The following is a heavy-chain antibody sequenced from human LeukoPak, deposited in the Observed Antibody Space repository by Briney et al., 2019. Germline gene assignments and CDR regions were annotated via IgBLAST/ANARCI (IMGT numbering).Heavy chain of an antibody. CDR3: AKDSSYYYDSSGYYYFDY. Sequence: GGSLRLSCAASGFTFSSYAMSWVRQAPGKGLEWVSAISGSGGSTYYADSVKGRFTISRDNSKNTRYLQMNSLRAEDTAVYYCAKDSSYYYDSSGYYYFDYWGQGTLVTVSS. CDR2: ISGSGGST. V-gene: IGHV3-23*01. CDR1: GFTFSSYA. D-gene: IGHD3-22*01. J-gene: IGHJ4*02.